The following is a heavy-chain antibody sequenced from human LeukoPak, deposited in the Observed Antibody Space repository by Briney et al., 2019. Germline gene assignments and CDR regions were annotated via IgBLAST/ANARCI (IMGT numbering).Heavy chain of an antibody. Sequence: PGGSLRLSCAASGFTFSSAWMNWVRQAPGRGLEWVGRIKSKTDGGTTDYAAPVKGRFTISRDDSKNMLYLQMNSLKTEDTAVYYCTTDPDVVVVVTVNFDYWGQGTLVTVSS. CDR2: IKSKTDGGTT. CDR3: TTDPDVVVVVTVNFDY. V-gene: IGHV3-15*07. D-gene: IGHD2-15*01. CDR1: GFTFSSAW. J-gene: IGHJ4*02.